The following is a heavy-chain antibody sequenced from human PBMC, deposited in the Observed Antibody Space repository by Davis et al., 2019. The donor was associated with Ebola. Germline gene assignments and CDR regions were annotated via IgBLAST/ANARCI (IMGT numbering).Heavy chain of an antibody. V-gene: IGHV3-23*01. D-gene: IGHD5-18*01. CDR2: ISGSGNSA. CDR3: AKDRRHTAALDY. J-gene: IGHJ4*02. CDR1: GFTFSSYA. Sequence: GESLKISCAASGFTFSSYAMSWVRQAPGKGLEWVSGISGSGNSAYYADSVKGRFTISRDNSKNTLYLQMNSLRAEDTAVYYCAKDRRHTAALDYWGQGTLVTVSS.